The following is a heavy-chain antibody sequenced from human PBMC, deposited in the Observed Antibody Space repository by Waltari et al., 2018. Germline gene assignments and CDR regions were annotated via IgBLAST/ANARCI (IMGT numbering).Heavy chain of an antibody. CDR2: INPNSGGT. CDR1: VYTFTGSY. D-gene: IGHD3-10*01. Sequence: QVQLVRSGAEVKKPGPSLKVSSKAPVYTFTGSYMHWLRKAPGQGLEWMGWINPNSGGTNYAQKFQGRVTMTRDTSISTAYMELSRLRSDDTAVYYCARAPGVYYGSGRYWGQGTLVTVSS. J-gene: IGHJ4*02. V-gene: IGHV1-2*02. CDR3: ARAPGVYYGSGRY.